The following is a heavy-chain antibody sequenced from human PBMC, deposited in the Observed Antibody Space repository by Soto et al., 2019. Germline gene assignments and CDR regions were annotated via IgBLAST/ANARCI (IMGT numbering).Heavy chain of an antibody. CDR3: ARGFVGAPFDP. D-gene: IGHD1-26*01. CDR2: IYYSGST. J-gene: IGHJ5*02. CDR1: GGSFSGYY. V-gene: IGHV4-31*11. Sequence: SETLSLTCAVYGGSFSGYYWSWIRQHPGKGLEWIGYIYYSGSTYYNPSLKSRVTISVDTSKNQFSLKLSSVTAADTAVYYCARGFVGAPFDPWGQGTLVTVSS.